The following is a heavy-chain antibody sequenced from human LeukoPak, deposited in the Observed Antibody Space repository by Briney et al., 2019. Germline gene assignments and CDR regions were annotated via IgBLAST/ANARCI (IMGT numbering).Heavy chain of an antibody. V-gene: IGHV4-34*01. Sequence: SETLSLTCAVYGGSFSDYYWTWIRQPPGKGLEWIGSIYYSGNTYYNPSLKSRVSISVDTSKNQFSLKLSSVTAADTAVYYCARINYYYDSSGPRGAFDIWGQGTMVTVSS. CDR2: IYYSGNT. CDR1: GGSFSDYY. J-gene: IGHJ3*02. D-gene: IGHD3-22*01. CDR3: ARINYYYDSSGPRGAFDI.